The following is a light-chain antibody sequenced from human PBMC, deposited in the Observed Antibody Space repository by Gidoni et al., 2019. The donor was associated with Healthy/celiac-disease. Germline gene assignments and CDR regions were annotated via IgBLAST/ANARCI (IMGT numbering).Light chain of an antibody. V-gene: IGLV3-19*01. CDR1: SLRSYY. CDR2: GKN. CDR3: NSRDSSGNHYV. Sequence: SELTQDPAVSVALGQTVRITCQGDSLRSYYASWYQQKPGQAPVLVIYGKNNRPSGIPDRFSGSSSGNTASLTITGAQAEDEADYYCNSRDSSGNHYVFGTGPKGTVL. J-gene: IGLJ1*01.